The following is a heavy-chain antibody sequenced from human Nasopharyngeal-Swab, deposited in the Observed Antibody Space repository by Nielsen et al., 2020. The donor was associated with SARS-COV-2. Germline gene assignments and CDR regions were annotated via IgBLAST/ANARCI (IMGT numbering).Heavy chain of an antibody. CDR3: ASRRH. CDR2: ISSSSANI. V-gene: IGHV3-21*01. CDR1: GFTFSLFT. Sequence: GESLKISCTASGFTFSLFTMSWVRQTPGKGLECVASISSSSANIHYGDSVKVRFTISRDNAKKSLYLQMNSLTDEDTAVYYCASRRHWGQGTLVTVSS. J-gene: IGHJ4*02.